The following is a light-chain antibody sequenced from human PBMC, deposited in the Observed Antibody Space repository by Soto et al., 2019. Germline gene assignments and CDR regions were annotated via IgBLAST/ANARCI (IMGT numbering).Light chain of an antibody. J-gene: IGKJ2*01. CDR1: QGTRTD. Sequence: IQMTQSPSTLSASVVDTVTITGLASQGTRTDLGWYQQKPGRAPKRLIYVASSLQSGVPSRFSGSGSGTEFTLTISSLQPEDFATYYCPQNYSFPYTFGQGTKVDIK. V-gene: IGKV1-17*01. CDR3: PQNYSFPYT. CDR2: VAS.